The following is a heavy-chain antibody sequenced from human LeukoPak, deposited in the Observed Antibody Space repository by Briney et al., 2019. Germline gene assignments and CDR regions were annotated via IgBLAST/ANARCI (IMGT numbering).Heavy chain of an antibody. V-gene: IGHV4-39*07. CDR1: GGSININTYY. J-gene: IGHJ4*02. Sequence: PSETLSLTCTVSGGSININTYYWGWICQPPGKGLEWIGTIYYSGRTYYNPSLKSRVTISVDTSKNQFSLKLSSVTAADTAVYYCARDQATIILGYFDYWGQGTLVTVSS. CDR3: ARDQATIILGYFDY. CDR2: IYYSGRT. D-gene: IGHD1-26*01.